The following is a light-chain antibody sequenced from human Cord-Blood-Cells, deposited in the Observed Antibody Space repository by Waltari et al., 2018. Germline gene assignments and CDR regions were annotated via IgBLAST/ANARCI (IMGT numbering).Light chain of an antibody. CDR1: QSISSW. J-gene: IGKJ1*01. CDR2: RAS. CDR3: QQYNSYWT. V-gene: IGKV1-5*03. Sequence: DIQMTQSPSTLSASVGDRVTITCRASQSISSWLAWDQQKPGKAPKLLIYRASSLESGVPSRFSGSGSVTEFTLTISSLQPDDFATYYCQQYNSYWTFGQGTKVEIK.